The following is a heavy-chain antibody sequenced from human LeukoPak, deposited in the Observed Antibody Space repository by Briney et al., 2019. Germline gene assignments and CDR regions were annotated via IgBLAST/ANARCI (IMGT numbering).Heavy chain of an antibody. D-gene: IGHD3-10*01. CDR1: GFTFSSYG. Sequence: PGGSLRLSCAASGFTFSSYGMHWVRRAPGKGLEWVAFIRYDGSDENYADSVKGRFTISRDNSKNTVYLQMNSLRAEDTAVYYCAKEFNFFRGVIISTDYWGQGTLVTVSS. J-gene: IGHJ4*02. CDR3: AKEFNFFRGVIISTDY. CDR2: IRYDGSDE. V-gene: IGHV3-30*02.